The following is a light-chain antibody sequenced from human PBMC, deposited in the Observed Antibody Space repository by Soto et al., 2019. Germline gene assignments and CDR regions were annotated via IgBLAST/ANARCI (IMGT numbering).Light chain of an antibody. CDR3: SHYGTSVPYT. CDR2: HGS. Sequence: IVLTQSPGTLSLSPGERVTLSCRASQTISRNYLAWYQQKPGLAPRLIMYHGSRRAAGTPDRFSGSGSGTDFSLTISRLEPEDFAVYYCSHYGTSVPYTFGQGTKLEIK. CDR1: QTISRNY. J-gene: IGKJ2*01. V-gene: IGKV3-20*01.